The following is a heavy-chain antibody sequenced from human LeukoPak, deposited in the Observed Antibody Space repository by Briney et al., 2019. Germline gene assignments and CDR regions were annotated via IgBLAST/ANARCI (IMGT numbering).Heavy chain of an antibody. V-gene: IGHV3-30*18. D-gene: IGHD3-22*01. Sequence: GGSLRLSCAASGFTFSSYGMHWVRQAPGKGLGWVAVISYDGSNKYYADSVKGRFTISRDNSKNTLYLQMNSLRAEDTAVYYCAKDPSYYDYKGTRYDYWGQGTLVTVSS. CDR3: AKDPSYYDYKGTRYDY. CDR2: ISYDGSNK. J-gene: IGHJ4*02. CDR1: GFTFSSYG.